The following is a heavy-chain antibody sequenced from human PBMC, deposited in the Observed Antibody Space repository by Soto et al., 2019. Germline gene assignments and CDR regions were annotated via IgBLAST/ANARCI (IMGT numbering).Heavy chain of an antibody. CDR1: GGSFSGYY. CDR2: INHSGST. Sequence: SETLSLTCAVYGGSFSGYYWSWIRQPPGKGLEWIGEINHSGSTNYNPSLKSRVTISVDTSKNQFSLKLSSVTAADTAVYYCARDHATYYYDSSGHSHWFDPWGQGTLVTVSS. CDR3: ARDHATYYYDSSGHSHWFDP. J-gene: IGHJ5*02. V-gene: IGHV4-34*01. D-gene: IGHD3-22*01.